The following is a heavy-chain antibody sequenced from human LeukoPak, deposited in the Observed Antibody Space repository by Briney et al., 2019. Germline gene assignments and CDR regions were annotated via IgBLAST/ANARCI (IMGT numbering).Heavy chain of an antibody. V-gene: IGHV4-4*07. J-gene: IGHJ5*02. Sequence: PSETLSLTRTVSGGSIINHYWSWIRQPAGRGLEWIGRIYSSGSANYSPSLKSRVSMSIDTSNNHFSLNLTSVTAADTALYFCARDVRYASGWSTPESWGQGTLVTVSS. CDR3: ARDVRYASGWSTPES. D-gene: IGHD6-19*01. CDR1: GGSIINHY. CDR2: IYSSGSA.